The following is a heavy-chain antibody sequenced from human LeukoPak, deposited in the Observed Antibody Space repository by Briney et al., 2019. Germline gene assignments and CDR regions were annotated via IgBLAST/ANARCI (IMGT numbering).Heavy chain of an antibody. Sequence: GESLKISCKGSGYSFTSYWIGWVRQLPGKGLEWMGIIYPGDSDTRYSPSFQGQVTISADKSISTAYLQLSSLKASDTAMYYCARAPSYDRNYYFDYWGQGTLVTVSS. CDR3: ARAPSYDRNYYFDY. D-gene: IGHD3-22*01. CDR1: GYSFTSYW. V-gene: IGHV5-51*01. CDR2: IYPGDSDT. J-gene: IGHJ4*02.